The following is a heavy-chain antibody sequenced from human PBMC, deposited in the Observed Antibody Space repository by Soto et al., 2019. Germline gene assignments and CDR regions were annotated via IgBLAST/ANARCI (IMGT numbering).Heavy chain of an antibody. D-gene: IGHD2-15*01. Sequence: LPEKCTLSNTGSGGTTSSSYQSVSRLPLGKGLEWIGYIYYSGSTNYNPSLKSRVTISVDTSKNQFSLKLTSVTAADTAVYYCARDLVAEAATPPTWFDPWGQLTLVTVS. V-gene: IGHV4-59*12. J-gene: IGHJ5*02. CDR3: ARDLVAEAATPPTWFDP. CDR1: GGTTSSSY. CDR2: IYYSGST.